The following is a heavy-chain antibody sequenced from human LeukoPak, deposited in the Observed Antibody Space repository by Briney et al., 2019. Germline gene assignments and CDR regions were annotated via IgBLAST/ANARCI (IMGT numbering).Heavy chain of an antibody. CDR1: GFTLDDYA. CDR2: ISWNSGSI. V-gene: IGHV3-9*01. J-gene: IGHJ3*02. Sequence: PGGSPRLSCAASGFTLDDYAMHWVRHAPGKGLEWVSGISWNSGSIVYADSVKGRFTISRDNAKNSLYLQMNSLRAEDTALYYCAKDISRDYGDYGGPRQRRAFDIWGQGTMVTVSS. D-gene: IGHD4-17*01. CDR3: AKDISRDYGDYGGPRQRRAFDI.